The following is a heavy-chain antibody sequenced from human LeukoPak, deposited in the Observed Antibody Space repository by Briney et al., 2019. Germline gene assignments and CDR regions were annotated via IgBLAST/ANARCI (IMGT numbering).Heavy chain of an antibody. CDR3: ARHTDGYNSYDY. CDR2: IYPGDSDT. D-gene: IGHD5-24*01. CDR1: GSSFTSYW. V-gene: IGHV5-51*01. J-gene: IGHJ4*02. Sequence: GASLKISCKGSGSSFTSYWIGWVRQLPGKGLEWMGIIYPGDSDTRYSPSFQGQVTISADKFISTAYLQWSSLKASDTAMYYCARHTDGYNSYDYWGQGTLVTVSS.